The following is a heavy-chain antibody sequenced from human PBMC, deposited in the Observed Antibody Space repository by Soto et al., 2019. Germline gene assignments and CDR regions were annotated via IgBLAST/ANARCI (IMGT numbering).Heavy chain of an antibody. CDR2: IQSGGTT. Sequence: EVQLVESGGGLVQPGGYLRLSCAAYGFTVSRKYMSWVRQAPGKGLEWVSLIQSGGTTYYADSVKGRFTISRDSSENTLHLQMDSLRADDTAVYYCASDDVLCDGGSCYGVAMDVCGKGTTVTVSS. V-gene: IGHV3-66*01. CDR3: ASDDVLCDGGSCYGVAMDV. J-gene: IGHJ6*03. CDR1: GFTVSRKY. D-gene: IGHD2-15*01.